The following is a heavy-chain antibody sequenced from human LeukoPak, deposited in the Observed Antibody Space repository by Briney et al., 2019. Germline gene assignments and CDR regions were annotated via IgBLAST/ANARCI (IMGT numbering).Heavy chain of an antibody. CDR3: AKTPPRIAAAGWDAFDI. CDR2: ISYDGSNK. V-gene: IGHV3-30-3*02. Sequence: PGGSLRLSCAASGFTFSSYAMHWVRQAPGKGLEWVAVISYDGSNKYYADSVKGRFTNSRDNSKNTLYLQMNSLRAEDTAVYYCAKTPPRIAAAGWDAFDIWGQGTMVTVSS. CDR1: GFTFSSYA. J-gene: IGHJ3*02. D-gene: IGHD6-13*01.